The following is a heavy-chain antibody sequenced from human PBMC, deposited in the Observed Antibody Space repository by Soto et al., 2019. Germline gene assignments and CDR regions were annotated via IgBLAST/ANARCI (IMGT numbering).Heavy chain of an antibody. J-gene: IGHJ4*02. V-gene: IGHV4-34*01. CDR2: INHSGST. CDR3: ARGYYYGSGSPFTFDY. CDR1: GGSFSGYY. Sequence: SETLSLTCAVYGGSFSGYYWSWIRQPPGKGLEWIGEINHSGSTNYNPSLKSRVTISVDTSKNQFSLKLSSVTAADTAVYYCARGYYYGSGSPFTFDYWGQGTLVTVSS. D-gene: IGHD3-10*01.